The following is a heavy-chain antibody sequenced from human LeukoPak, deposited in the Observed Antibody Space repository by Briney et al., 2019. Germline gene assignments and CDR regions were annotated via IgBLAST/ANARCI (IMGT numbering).Heavy chain of an antibody. J-gene: IGHJ4*02. V-gene: IGHV1-8*03. CDR1: GYTFTNFD. CDR2: MNPNTGNA. Sequence: ASVKVSCKASGYTFTNFDINWVRQATGQGLEWLGWMNPNTGNAGYAQKFQDRVTITWDASISTAYMDLSSLRSEDTAVYYCARVGYSNSYDYWGQGTLVTVSS. D-gene: IGHD4-11*01. CDR3: ARVGYSNSYDY.